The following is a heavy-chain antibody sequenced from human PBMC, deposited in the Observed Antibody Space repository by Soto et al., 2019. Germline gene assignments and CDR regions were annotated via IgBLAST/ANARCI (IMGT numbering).Heavy chain of an antibody. D-gene: IGHD2-15*01. CDR3: ASTNCSGGSCYSISSNNWFDP. Sequence: GASVKVSCKASGGTFSSYTISWVRQAPGQGLEWMGRIIPILGIANYAQKFQGRVTITVDKSTSTAYMELSSLRSEDTAVYYCASTNCSGGSCYSISSNNWFDPWGQGTLVTVSS. J-gene: IGHJ5*02. CDR1: GGTFSSYT. CDR2: IIPILGIA. V-gene: IGHV1-69*02.